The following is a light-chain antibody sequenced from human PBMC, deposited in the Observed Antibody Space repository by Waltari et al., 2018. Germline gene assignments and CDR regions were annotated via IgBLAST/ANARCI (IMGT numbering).Light chain of an antibody. CDR2: DVN. CDR1: SSDVGGYKY. CDR3: AAWDDSLNGLS. Sequence: QSALTQPRSVSGSPGQSVTISCTGTSSDVGGYKYVSWYQQHPGKAPKLMIYDVNERPAGVPDRFSGSKSGSSASLAISGLQSDDEANYYCAAWDDSLNGLSFGTGTRVTVL. J-gene: IGLJ1*01. V-gene: IGLV2-11*01.